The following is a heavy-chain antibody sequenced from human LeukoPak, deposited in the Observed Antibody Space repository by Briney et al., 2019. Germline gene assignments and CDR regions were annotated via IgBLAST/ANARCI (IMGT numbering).Heavy chain of an antibody. J-gene: IGHJ3*02. CDR2: IYTSGRP. CDR1: GGSISSGSYY. CDR3: ARDRLGGGNYPDAFDI. D-gene: IGHD1-7*01. V-gene: IGHV4-61*02. Sequence: SQTLSLTCTVSGGSISSGSYYWSWIRQPAGKGLEWIGRIYTSGRPNYNPSLKSRVTISVDTSKNQFSLKLSSVTAADTAVYYCARDRLGGGNYPDAFDIWGQGTMVTVSS.